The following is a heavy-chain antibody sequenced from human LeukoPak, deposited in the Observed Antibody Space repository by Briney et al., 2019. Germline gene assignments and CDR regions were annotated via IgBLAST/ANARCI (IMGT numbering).Heavy chain of an antibody. Sequence: SETLSLTCAVYGGSFSGYYWSWVRQPPGKGLEWIGEINHSGSTNYNPSLKSRLTISVDTSKNQSSLKLSSVTAADTAVYYCARVVGTTLDYWGQGTLVTVSS. V-gene: IGHV4-34*01. CDR1: GGSFSGYY. CDR2: INHSGST. J-gene: IGHJ4*02. D-gene: IGHD1-26*01. CDR3: ARVVGTTLDY.